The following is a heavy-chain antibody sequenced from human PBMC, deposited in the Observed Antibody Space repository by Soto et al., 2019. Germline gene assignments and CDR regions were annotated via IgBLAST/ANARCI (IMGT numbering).Heavy chain of an antibody. CDR2: ITYDGSNK. D-gene: IGHD6-13*01. J-gene: IGHJ4*02. Sequence: GGSLRLSCASSGFTFRSYAVHWVRQARGKGLEWVTVITYDGSNKYYADSVKRLFTISRDNSKNTLYLQMNSLRAEDTAVYYCAIGSNPLYGAASMGIDYWGQGTLVTVSS. CDR3: AIGSNPLYGAASMGIDY. V-gene: IGHV3-30-3*01. CDR1: GFTFRSYA.